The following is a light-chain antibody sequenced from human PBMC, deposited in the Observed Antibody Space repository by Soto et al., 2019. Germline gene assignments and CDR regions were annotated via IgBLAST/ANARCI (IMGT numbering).Light chain of an antibody. J-gene: IGKJ2*01. CDR3: QQYGSSPPAYT. CDR1: QSVSSSY. CDR2: GAS. V-gene: IGKV3-20*01. Sequence: EIVLTQSPGTLSLSPGERATLSCRASQSVSSSYLAWYQQKPGQAPRLLIYGASSRATGIPDRFSGSGSGTDFTLTISRLEPEDFAGYYCQQYGSSPPAYTFGQGTSWRSN.